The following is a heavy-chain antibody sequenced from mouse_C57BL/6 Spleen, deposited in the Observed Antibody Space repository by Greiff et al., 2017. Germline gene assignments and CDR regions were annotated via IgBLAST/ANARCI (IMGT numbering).Heavy chain of an antibody. Sequence: QVQLQQSGAELVRPGTSVKVSCKASGYAFTNYLIEWVKQRPGQGLEWIGVINPGSGGTNYNEKFKGKATLTADKSSSTAYMQLSSLTSEDSAVYFCARSIITTVVAEEEYYFDCWGKGTTLTVAS. V-gene: IGHV1-54*01. D-gene: IGHD1-1*01. CDR1: GYAFTNYL. CDR2: INPGSGGT. J-gene: IGHJ2*01. CDR3: ARSIITTVVAEEEYYFDC.